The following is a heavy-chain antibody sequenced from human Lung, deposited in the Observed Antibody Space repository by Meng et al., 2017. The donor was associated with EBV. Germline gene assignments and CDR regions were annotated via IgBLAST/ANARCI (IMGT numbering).Heavy chain of an antibody. CDR1: GFTFRSFG. CDR3: AKVQRGTTVTTFFDY. Sequence: QVRLVESGXXXXXPXRAXRLSCVASGFTFRSFGMHWVRQAPGKGLEWVALIYYAGNTEYYADSVKGRFTISRDNFENTLYLQMNSLRVEDTAVYYCAKVQRGTTVTTFFDYWGQGTLGTVSS. CDR2: IYYAGNTE. J-gene: IGHJ4*02. V-gene: IGHV3-33*06. D-gene: IGHD4-17*01.